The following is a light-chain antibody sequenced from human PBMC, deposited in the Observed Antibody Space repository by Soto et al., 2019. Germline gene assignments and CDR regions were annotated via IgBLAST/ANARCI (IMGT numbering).Light chain of an antibody. V-gene: IGLV2-14*01. CDR3: SSYTSSSTLV. J-gene: IGLJ1*01. CDR1: SRDVGGYHY. CDR2: EVS. Sequence: QSALTQPASVSGSPGQSITISCTGTSRDVGGYHYVSWYQQHPGKAPKLMIYEVSNRPSGVSNRFSGSKSGNTASLTISGLQAEDEADYYCSSYTSSSTLVFGTGTKLTVL.